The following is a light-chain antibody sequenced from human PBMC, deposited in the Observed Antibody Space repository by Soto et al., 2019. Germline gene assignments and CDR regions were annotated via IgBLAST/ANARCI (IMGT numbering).Light chain of an antibody. V-gene: IGLV2-14*01. CDR1: SSDIGGYDF. Sequence: QSALTQPASVSGSPGQSITISCIGTSSDIGGYDFVSWYQQHPGKAPKLLIYDVTNRPSGVSYRFSGSKSGNTASLTISGLPAEDAAAYNFDSLRTRSPHVLVPGTQLPV. CDR3: DSLRTRSPHV. J-gene: IGLJ1*01. CDR2: DVT.